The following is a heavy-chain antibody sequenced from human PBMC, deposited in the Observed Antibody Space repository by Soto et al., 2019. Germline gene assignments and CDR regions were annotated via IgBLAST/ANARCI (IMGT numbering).Heavy chain of an antibody. CDR1: GFTFSSYG. V-gene: IGHV3-30*18. Sequence: GGFLRLSCAASGFTFSSYGMHWVRQAPGKGLEWVAVISYDGSNKYYADSVKGRFTISRDNSKNTLYLQMNSLRAEDTAVYYCAKAPRRIAAAGLFDYWGQGTLVTVSS. CDR3: AKAPRRIAAAGLFDY. CDR2: ISYDGSNK. J-gene: IGHJ4*02. D-gene: IGHD6-13*01.